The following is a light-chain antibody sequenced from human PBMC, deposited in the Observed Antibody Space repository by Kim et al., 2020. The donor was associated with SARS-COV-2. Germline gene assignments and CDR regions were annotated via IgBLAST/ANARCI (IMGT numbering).Light chain of an antibody. V-gene: IGLV2-14*01. J-gene: IGLJ1*01. CDR3: SSYTSSSPLYV. Sequence: QSALTQPASVSGSPGRSITISCTGTSSDVGGYNYVSWYQQHPGKAPKLMIYDVSKRPSGVSNRFSGSKSGNTASLTISGLQAKDEADYYCSSYTSSSPLYVFGTGTKVTVL. CDR1: SSDVGGYNY. CDR2: DVS.